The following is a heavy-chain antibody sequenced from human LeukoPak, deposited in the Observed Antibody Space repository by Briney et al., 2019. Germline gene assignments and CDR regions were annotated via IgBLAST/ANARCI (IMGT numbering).Heavy chain of an antibody. CDR3: ARSTYYDFWRGQRGFDY. Sequence: SETLSLTCSVSGYSISSGYYWGWIRQPPGKGLEWIGSIYHSGSTYYNPSLKSRVTIPVDTSKNQFSLKLSSVTAADTAVYYCARSTYYDFWRGQRGFDYWGQGTLVTVSS. CDR1: GYSISSGYY. CDR2: IYHSGST. D-gene: IGHD3-3*01. V-gene: IGHV4-38-2*01. J-gene: IGHJ4*02.